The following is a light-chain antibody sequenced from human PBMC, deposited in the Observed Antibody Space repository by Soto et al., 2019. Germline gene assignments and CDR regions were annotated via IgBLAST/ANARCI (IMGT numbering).Light chain of an antibody. Sequence: HSVLTQTPSASGTPGQRVTISCSGSSSNIGNNDVYWYQQLPGTAPKLLIYRNNQRPSGVPDRFSGSKSGTSASLAISGLRSEDEADYYCAAWDDSLSGHVVFGGGTKVTVL. J-gene: IGLJ2*01. V-gene: IGLV1-47*01. CDR1: SSNIGNND. CDR3: AAWDDSLSGHVV. CDR2: RNN.